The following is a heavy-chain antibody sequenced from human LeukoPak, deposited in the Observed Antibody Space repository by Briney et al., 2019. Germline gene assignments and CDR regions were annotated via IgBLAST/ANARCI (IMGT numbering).Heavy chain of an antibody. Sequence: PSETLSLTCTVSGGSISSGFYYWSWIRQPAGKGLEWIGRIYTSGSTNYNPSLKSRISISVDTSKNQFSLKLTSVTAADTAVHYCAREHPRGEVDDFDYWGQGTLVTVSS. CDR3: AREHPRGEVDDFDY. CDR1: GGSISSGFYY. D-gene: IGHD3-16*01. J-gene: IGHJ4*02. CDR2: IYTSGST. V-gene: IGHV4-61*02.